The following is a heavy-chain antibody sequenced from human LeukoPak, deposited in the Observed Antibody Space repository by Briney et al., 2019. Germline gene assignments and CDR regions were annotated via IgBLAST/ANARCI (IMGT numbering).Heavy chain of an antibody. CDR1: GYNFTSYW. J-gene: IGHJ5*02. CDR2: IYPGDSDT. V-gene: IGHV5-51*01. CDR3: ARHGQYYDFWSGYYWFDP. Sequence: GESLQISCKGSGYNFTSYWIGWVRQLPGKGLEWMGIIYPGDSDTRYSPSFQGQVNISADKSISTAYLQWSSLKASDTAMYYCARHGQYYDFWSGYYWFDPWGQGTLVTVPS. D-gene: IGHD3-3*01.